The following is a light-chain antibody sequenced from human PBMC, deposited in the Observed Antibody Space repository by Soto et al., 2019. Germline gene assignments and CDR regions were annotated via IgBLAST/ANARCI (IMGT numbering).Light chain of an antibody. J-gene: IGKJ1*01. Sequence: MLMTQSPATLSVSPGESATRSCRASQSVRNNLAWYQQKPGQAPRLLIYDASTRATGSPARFSGSGSGTEFTLTISGLQSEDFAVYYCQQYNNWPPWTFGQGTKVEIK. CDR2: DAS. CDR1: QSVRNN. V-gene: IGKV3-15*01. CDR3: QQYNNWPPWT.